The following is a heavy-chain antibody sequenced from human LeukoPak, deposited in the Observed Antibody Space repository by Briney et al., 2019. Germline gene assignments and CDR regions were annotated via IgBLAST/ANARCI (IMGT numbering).Heavy chain of an antibody. J-gene: IGHJ4*02. Sequence: HPGGSLRLPCTASGFTFSDYSMSWVRQAPGAGLEWVSAISPAGDSTTDSDSVKGRFTISRDNSKSTLYLQMNGLTAEDTALYYCARRLVTAGITDFFDSWGQGTLVSVSS. CDR1: GFTFSDYS. V-gene: IGHV3-23*01. CDR2: ISPAGDST. D-gene: IGHD2-2*01. CDR3: ARRLVTAGITDFFDS.